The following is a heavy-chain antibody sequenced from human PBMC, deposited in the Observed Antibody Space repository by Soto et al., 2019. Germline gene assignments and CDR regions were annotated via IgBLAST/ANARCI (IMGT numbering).Heavy chain of an antibody. CDR2: INHSGST. Sequence: SETLSLTCAVYGGSFSGYYWSWIRPPPGKGLEWIGEINHSGSTNYNPSLKSRVTISVDTSKNQFSLKLSSVTAADTAVYYCARGKDFWSGYFDYWGQGTLVTVSS. D-gene: IGHD3-3*01. J-gene: IGHJ4*02. V-gene: IGHV4-34*01. CDR1: GGSFSGYY. CDR3: ARGKDFWSGYFDY.